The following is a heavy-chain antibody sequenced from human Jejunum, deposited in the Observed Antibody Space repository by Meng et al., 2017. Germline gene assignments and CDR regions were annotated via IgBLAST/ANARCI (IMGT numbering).Heavy chain of an antibody. CDR2: MDYIWST. J-gene: IGHJ4*02. CDR3: ARGELLWDY. Sequence: QEPHQDAVPVPAKPSHTLPRTGTVSGDSSSSCEYFCRWIRQPPGKGLELIWYMDYIWSTFYNPSLKSRVTISVDTSKNQFSLNLSAVTAADTSVYFCARGELLWDYWGQGTLVTVSS. CDR1: GDSSSSCEYF. V-gene: IGHV4-30-4*01. D-gene: IGHD2-2*01.